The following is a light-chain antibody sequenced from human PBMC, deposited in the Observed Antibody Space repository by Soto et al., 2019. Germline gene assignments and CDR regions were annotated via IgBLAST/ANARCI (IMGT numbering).Light chain of an antibody. CDR3: QQSNNWPLT. CDR2: GAS. V-gene: IGKV3-15*01. J-gene: IGKJ5*01. Sequence: IVVTQSPATLSVSPGERATLSCRASQSVSSNLAWYQQKPGQAPRLLIYGASTRATGIPARFSGSGSGTEFTLTISSLQSEDFAVYYCQQSNNWPLTFGQGTRLEIK. CDR1: QSVSSN.